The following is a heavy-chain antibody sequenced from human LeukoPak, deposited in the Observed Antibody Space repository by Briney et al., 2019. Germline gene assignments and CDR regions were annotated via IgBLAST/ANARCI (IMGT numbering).Heavy chain of an antibody. V-gene: IGHV4-59*12. CDR3: ARSFRYSGYDYYFDP. CDR2: INYSGST. CDR1: GGSISRYY. Sequence: PSETLSLTCTVSGGSISRYYWSWIRQPPGKGLEWIGYINYSGSTKYNPSLKSRVTISVDTSKNQFSLKLSSVTAADTAVYYCARSFRYSGYDYYFDPWGQGTLVTISS. D-gene: IGHD5-12*01. J-gene: IGHJ5*02.